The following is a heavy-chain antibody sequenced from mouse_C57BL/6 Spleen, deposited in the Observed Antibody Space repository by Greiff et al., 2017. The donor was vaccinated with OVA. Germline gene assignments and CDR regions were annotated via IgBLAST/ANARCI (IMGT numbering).Heavy chain of an antibody. CDR2: IYPGSGNT. V-gene: IGHV1-76*01. Sequence: QVHVKQSGAELVRPGASVKLSCKASGYTFTDYYINWVKQRPGQGLEWIARIYPGSGNTYYNEKFKGKATLTAEKSSSTAYMQLSSLTSEDSAVYFCAREAPLYYFDYWGQGTTLTVSS. CDR3: AREAPLYYFDY. J-gene: IGHJ2*01. D-gene: IGHD3-2*02. CDR1: GYTFTDYY.